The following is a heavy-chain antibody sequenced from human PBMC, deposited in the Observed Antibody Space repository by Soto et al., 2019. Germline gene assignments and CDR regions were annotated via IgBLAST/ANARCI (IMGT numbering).Heavy chain of an antibody. CDR3: ARPKTIGAAAGKGWFDP. CDR2: IYYSGTT. J-gene: IGHJ5*02. D-gene: IGHD6-13*01. Sequence: SETLSLTCTVSGDSITSNSYFWAWIRQPPGKGLEWIGSIYYSGTTYYNPSLKSRVTISVDRSKNQFSLKLTSVTAADTAMYYCARPKTIGAAAGKGWFDPWGQGTLVPVSS. V-gene: IGHV4-39*01. CDR1: GDSITSNSYF.